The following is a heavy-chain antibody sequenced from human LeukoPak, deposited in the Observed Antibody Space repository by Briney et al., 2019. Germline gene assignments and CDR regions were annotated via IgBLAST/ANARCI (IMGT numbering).Heavy chain of an antibody. CDR3: ARDFWSGSVGFDP. CDR2: IYSSGST. CDR1: GAAISTYF. V-gene: IGHV4-59*01. Sequence: SETLSLTCTVSGAAISTYFWSWIRQSPGKGLEWIGYIYSSGSTKYNPSLKSRVTISVDASQNQFALTLRSLTAADTAVYYCARDFWSGSVGFDPWGQGTLVTVSS. J-gene: IGHJ5*02. D-gene: IGHD3-3*01.